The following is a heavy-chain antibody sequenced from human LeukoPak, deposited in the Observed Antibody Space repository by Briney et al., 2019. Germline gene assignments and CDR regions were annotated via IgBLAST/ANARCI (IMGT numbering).Heavy chain of an antibody. CDR3: ARAEIRLDTAMATDAFDI. D-gene: IGHD5-18*01. Sequence: GGSLRLSCAASGFTFSDYYMSWIRQAPGKGLEWVSYISSSGSTIYYADSVKGRFTISRDNAKNSLYLQMNSLRAEDTAVYYCARAEIRLDTAMATDAFDICGQGTMVTVSS. CDR1: GFTFSDYY. CDR2: ISSSGSTI. V-gene: IGHV3-11*01. J-gene: IGHJ3*02.